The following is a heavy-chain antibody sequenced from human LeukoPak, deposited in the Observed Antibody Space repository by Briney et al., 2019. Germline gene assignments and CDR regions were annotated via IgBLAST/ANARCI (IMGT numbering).Heavy chain of an antibody. D-gene: IGHD3-16*01. Sequence: GGSLRLSCSASGFTFSDYDMNWIRQAPGKGLEWISAISGRSSHTYYGDSVKGRFSVSRDNAKNLLCLQMNGLGAEDTAVYYCGRAFPPLRTSSAGDLWGQGTLVTVSS. CDR2: ISGRSSHT. V-gene: IGHV3-21*06. J-gene: IGHJ4*02. CDR1: GFTFSDYD. CDR3: GRAFPPLRTSSAGDL.